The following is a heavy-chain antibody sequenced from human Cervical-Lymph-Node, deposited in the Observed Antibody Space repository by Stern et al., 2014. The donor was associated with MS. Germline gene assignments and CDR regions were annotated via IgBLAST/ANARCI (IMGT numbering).Heavy chain of an antibody. D-gene: IGHD1-1*01. CDR1: GFTVSRDY. CDR3: ARDTSSPERSDW. J-gene: IGHJ4*02. Sequence: EVQLEESGGGVIQPGGSLRLSFTASGFTVSRDYMTWVRQAPGKGLEWVSLITNVGSTFYTDSVKGRFTISRDDSKNTVYLHMTSLRAEDTAMYYCARDTSSPERSDWWGQGTLVTVSS. V-gene: IGHV3-53*01. CDR2: ITNVGST.